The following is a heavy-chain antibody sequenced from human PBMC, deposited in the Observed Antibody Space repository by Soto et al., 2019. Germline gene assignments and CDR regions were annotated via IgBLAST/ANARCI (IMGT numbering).Heavy chain of an antibody. Sequence: QVQLVESGGGVVQPGRSLRLSCAASGFTFSSYAMHWVRQAPGKGLEWVAVISYDGINKYYADPVKGRFTISRDNSKNMLYLQMNSRRAEDTAVYYCARALVGSSSWYVSSYYYYGMDVWGQGTTVTVSS. D-gene: IGHD6-13*01. V-gene: IGHV3-30-3*01. CDR2: ISYDGINK. CDR3: ARALVGSSSWYVSSYYYYGMDV. CDR1: GFTFSSYA. J-gene: IGHJ6*02.